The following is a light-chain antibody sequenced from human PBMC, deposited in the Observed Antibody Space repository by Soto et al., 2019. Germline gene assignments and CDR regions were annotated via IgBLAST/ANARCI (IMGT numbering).Light chain of an antibody. J-gene: IGKJ2*01. V-gene: IGKV3-20*01. CDR2: GAS. CDR3: HQFGVSPPYT. CDR1: QSVNSNY. Sequence: EIVLTQSPGTLSLSPGDRATLSCRASQSVNSNYLGWYQQKPGHAPRLLIYGASSRASGVPGRFSGSGSGTDFTLTISRLEPEDFAVYYCHQFGVSPPYTFGQGTKLEI.